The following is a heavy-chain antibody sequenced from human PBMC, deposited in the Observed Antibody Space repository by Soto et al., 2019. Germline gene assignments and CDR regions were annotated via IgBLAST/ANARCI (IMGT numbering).Heavy chain of an antibody. CDR1: GFTFSSYA. CDR2: ISGSADST. V-gene: IGHV3-23*01. CDR3: ARHKFYGDPYHFDY. D-gene: IGHD4-17*01. Sequence: EVQMWESGGGLVQPGGSLRLSCAASGFTFSSYAMNWVRQAPGKGLEWVSGISGSADSTYYADSVKGRFTIARDNSRNTLYLQLNSLRPEATAVYYCARHKFYGDPYHFDYWGQGTLVTVSS. J-gene: IGHJ4*02.